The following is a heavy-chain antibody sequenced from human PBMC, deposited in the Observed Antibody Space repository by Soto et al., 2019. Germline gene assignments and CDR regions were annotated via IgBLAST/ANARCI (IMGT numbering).Heavy chain of an antibody. CDR3: VRGCGRSQCPYYFDS. Sequence: GGSLRLSCAASGFSFSTYCMTWVRQAPGKGWDWVATIRQDGIEKHCVDSVKGRFTISRDNAANSLFLQMDSLGAEDSAIYYSVRGCGRSQCPYYFDSWGRGILVTVSS. CDR1: GFSFSTYC. D-gene: IGHD2-21*01. CDR2: IRQDGIEK. V-gene: IGHV3-7*01. J-gene: IGHJ4*02.